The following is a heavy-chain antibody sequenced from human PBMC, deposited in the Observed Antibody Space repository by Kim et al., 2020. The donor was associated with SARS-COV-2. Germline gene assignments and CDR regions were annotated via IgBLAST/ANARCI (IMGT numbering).Heavy chain of an antibody. CDR1: GFTFTNDW. V-gene: IGHV3-15*01. J-gene: IGHJ4*02. D-gene: IGHD6-13*01. CDR2: IRSKTVGETT. CDR3: TPDSFDYSSSWCLDC. Sequence: GGSLRLSCATSGFTFTNDWMTWVRQAPGKGLEWVSHIRSKTVGETTDYAAPVKGRFTISRDDSTNTLYLQMHSLKPAAASDYYCTPDSFDYSSSWCLDCWGQGTLVTVSS.